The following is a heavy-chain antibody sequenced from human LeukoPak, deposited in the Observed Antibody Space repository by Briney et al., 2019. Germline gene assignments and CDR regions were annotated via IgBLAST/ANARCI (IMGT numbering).Heavy chain of an antibody. V-gene: IGHV3-48*01. CDR2: ITGPRSSNKI. Sequence: PPGSLRLSCEASGFTFSRDGMNWVRQAPGNGLGWIAHITGPRSSNKIYYADSVKGRFTISRDNVKGALYLQMSSLRAEDTAVYYCARVNSVNLSDYWGPGTLVTVSS. CDR3: ARVNSVNLSDY. CDR1: GFTFSRDG. D-gene: IGHD5/OR15-5a*01. J-gene: IGHJ4*01.